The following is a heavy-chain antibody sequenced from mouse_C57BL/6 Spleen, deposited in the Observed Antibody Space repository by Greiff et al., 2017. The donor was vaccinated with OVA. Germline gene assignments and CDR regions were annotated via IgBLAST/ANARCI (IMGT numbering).Heavy chain of an antibody. D-gene: IGHD1-1*01. CDR1: GYTFTSYW. V-gene: IGHV1-64*01. CDR2: IHPNSGST. Sequence: QVQLQQPGAELVKPGASVKLSCKASGYTFTSYWMHWVKQRPGQGLEWIGMIHPNSGSTNYNEKFKSKATLTVDKSSSTAYMQLSSLTSEDSAVYYCTRNYSSSRYIDVWGTGTTVTVSS. CDR3: TRNYSSSRYIDV. J-gene: IGHJ1*03.